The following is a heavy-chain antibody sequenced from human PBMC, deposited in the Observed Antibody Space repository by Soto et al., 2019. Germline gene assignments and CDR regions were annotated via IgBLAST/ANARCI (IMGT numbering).Heavy chain of an antibody. CDR2: ISGTGGST. CDR3: AGGLGDTWDTYFLHY. J-gene: IGHJ4*02. CDR1: GFTFGDYS. D-gene: IGHD1-26*01. Sequence: VQLLESGGDLVQPGGSQTLSCAASGFTFGDYSMSWVRQAPGKGLEWVSGISGTGGSTYYADSVNGRFTISRHNSKNTLYLQRDTLRAEDTAVYYCAGGLGDTWDTYFLHYWGQGTLVTVSS. V-gene: IGHV3-23*01.